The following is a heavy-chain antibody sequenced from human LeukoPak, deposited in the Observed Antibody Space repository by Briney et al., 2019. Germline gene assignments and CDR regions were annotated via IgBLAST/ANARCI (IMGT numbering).Heavy chain of an antibody. Sequence: GGSLRLSCAVSGFTFSSYDMSWVRQAPGKGLEWVSASGTDDGTTYADSVKGRFTISRDNSKNTLDLQMNSLRVEDTATYYCAKALNYWYFDLWGRGSLVTVSS. J-gene: IGHJ2*01. CDR2: SGTDDGTT. CDR1: GFTFSSYD. CDR3: AKALNYWYFDL. V-gene: IGHV3-23*01.